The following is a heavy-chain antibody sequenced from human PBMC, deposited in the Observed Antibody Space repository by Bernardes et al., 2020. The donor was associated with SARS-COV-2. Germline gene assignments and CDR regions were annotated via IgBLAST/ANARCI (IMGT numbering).Heavy chain of an antibody. CDR3: ARRGCSGGSCYSLDP. J-gene: IGHJ5*02. CDR1: GGSIDRSPYY. Sequence: SETLSLTCTVSGGSIDRSPYYWGWIRLAPGEGLEWMGSIHYTGETFHKPSLKSRLTMSVDTSENQFFLELTSVTAADTAVYYCARRGCSGGSCYSLDPWGQGTQVTVS. CDR2: IHYTGET. V-gene: IGHV4-39*01. D-gene: IGHD2-21*01.